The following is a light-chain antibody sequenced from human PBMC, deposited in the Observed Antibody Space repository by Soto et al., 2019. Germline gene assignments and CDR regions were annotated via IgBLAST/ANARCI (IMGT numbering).Light chain of an antibody. V-gene: IGKV1-5*03. Sequence: DIQMTQSPSTLSASVGDRVTITCRASRGISAWLAWYQQKPGKAPKFLISKASTLESGVPSRFSGSGFGTEFTLTISSLQPDDFATYYCQQYDSFPWAFGQGTQVEIK. J-gene: IGKJ1*01. CDR1: RGISAW. CDR2: KAS. CDR3: QQYDSFPWA.